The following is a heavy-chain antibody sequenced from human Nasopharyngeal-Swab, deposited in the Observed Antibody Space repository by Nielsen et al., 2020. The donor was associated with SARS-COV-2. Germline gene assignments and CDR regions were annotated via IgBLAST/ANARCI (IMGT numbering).Heavy chain of an antibody. CDR3: ARDLSGGNLDY. D-gene: IGHD3-16*01. Sequence: GESLKISCAASGFTFSSHAMHWVRQAPGKGLEWAALISYDGSNKYYADSVKGRFTISRDNSKNTLYLQMNSLRAEDTAVYYCARDLSGGNLDYWGQGTLVTVSS. CDR1: GFTFSSHA. CDR2: ISYDGSNK. J-gene: IGHJ4*02. V-gene: IGHV3-30*04.